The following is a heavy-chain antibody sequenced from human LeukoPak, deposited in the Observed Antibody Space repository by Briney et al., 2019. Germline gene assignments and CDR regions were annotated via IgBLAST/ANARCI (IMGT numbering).Heavy chain of an antibody. CDR3: ARWLRGIADEDGVDV. CDR1: GFTFSSYA. CDR2: ISGSGGST. Sequence: GGSLRLSCAASGFTFSSYAMSWVRQAPGKGLEWVSAISGSGGSTYYADSVKGRFTISRDNAKNSLYLQMNSLRAEDTAVYYCARWLRGIADEDGVDVWGQGTTVTVSS. V-gene: IGHV3-23*01. J-gene: IGHJ6*02. D-gene: IGHD6-13*01.